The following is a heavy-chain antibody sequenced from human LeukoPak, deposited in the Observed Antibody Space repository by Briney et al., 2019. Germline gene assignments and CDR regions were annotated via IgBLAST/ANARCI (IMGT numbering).Heavy chain of an antibody. V-gene: IGHV3-23*01. CDR3: AKQEGWDLGNYYADH. CDR1: GFTFEDYA. Sequence: GGSLRLSCTASGFTFEDYATSWVRQAPGKGLEWISTIFGDGGGDYYADSVRGRFTMSRDNSKNTLYLQMNSLRGDDTAVYYCAKQEGWDLGNYYADHWGRGTLVTVSS. D-gene: IGHD1-26*01. J-gene: IGHJ5*02. CDR2: IFGDGGGD.